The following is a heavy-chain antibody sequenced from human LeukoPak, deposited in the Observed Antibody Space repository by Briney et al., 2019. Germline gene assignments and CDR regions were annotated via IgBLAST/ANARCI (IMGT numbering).Heavy chain of an antibody. J-gene: IGHJ6*03. CDR3: ARSVYCSSTSCYRTSIAAAGDYYYMDV. CDR1: GGSISSSSYY. CDR2: IYYSGST. D-gene: IGHD2-2*01. Sequence: SETLSLTCTVSGGSISSSSYYWGWIRQPPGKGLEWIGCIYYSGSTYYNPSLKSRVTISVDTSKNQFSLKLSSVTAADTAVYYCARSVYCSSTSCYRTSIAAAGDYYYMDVWGKGTTVTVSS. V-gene: IGHV4-39*01.